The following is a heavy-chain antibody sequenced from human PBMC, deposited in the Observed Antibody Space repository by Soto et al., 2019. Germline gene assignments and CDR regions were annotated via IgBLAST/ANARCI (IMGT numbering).Heavy chain of an antibody. Sequence: QVQLVESGGGVVQPGRSLRLSCAASGFTFSSYGMHWVRQAPGKGLEWVAVISYDGSNKYYADSVKGRFTISRDNSKNTLYLQRNSLRAEDTAVYYCAKAGGVGATLYYYYGMDVWGQGTTVTVSS. V-gene: IGHV3-30*18. CDR1: GFTFSSYG. J-gene: IGHJ6*02. D-gene: IGHD1-26*01. CDR2: ISYDGSNK. CDR3: AKAGGVGATLYYYYGMDV.